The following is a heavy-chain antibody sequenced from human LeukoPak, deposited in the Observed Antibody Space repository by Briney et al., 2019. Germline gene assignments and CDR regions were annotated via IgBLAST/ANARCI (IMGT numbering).Heavy chain of an antibody. CDR2: ISGSGGST. V-gene: IGHV3-23*01. J-gene: IGHJ3*02. CDR3: ARALYYDFWSGSPDDAFDI. Sequence: PGGSLRLSCAASGFTFSSYAMSWVRQAPGKGLEWVPAISGSGGSTYYADSVKGRFTISRDNSKNTLYLQMNSLRAEDTALYHCARALYYDFWSGSPDDAFDIWGQGTMVTVSS. CDR1: GFTFSSYA. D-gene: IGHD3-3*01.